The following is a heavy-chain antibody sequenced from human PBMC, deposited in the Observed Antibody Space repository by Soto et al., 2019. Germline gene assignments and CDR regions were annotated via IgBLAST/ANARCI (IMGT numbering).Heavy chain of an antibody. V-gene: IGHV1-8*01. Sequence: QVQLVQSGAEVKKPGASVKVSCKDSGYTFTRYDINWVRQATGQGLEWMGWMNPNSGNTGYAQKVQGRVTMTRNTSISTAYMELSSLRSEDTAVYYGARTLEYSSSLADYWGQGTLVTVSS. D-gene: IGHD6-6*01. J-gene: IGHJ4*02. CDR1: GYTFTRYD. CDR3: ARTLEYSSSLADY. CDR2: MNPNSGNT.